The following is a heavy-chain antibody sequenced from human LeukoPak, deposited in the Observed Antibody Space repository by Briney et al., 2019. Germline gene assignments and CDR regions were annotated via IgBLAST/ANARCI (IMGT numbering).Heavy chain of an antibody. Sequence: PGGSLRLSCAASGFTFNSYSMNWVRQAPGKGLEWDSYISSSTSTIYYLDSGKDRFTISRDNVRNSLYLQMNSLRAEDTAVYYCARSGTYAYFDYWGQGTLVTVSA. D-gene: IGHD1-26*01. CDR1: GFTFNSYS. J-gene: IGHJ4*02. V-gene: IGHV3-48*01. CDR2: ISSSTSTI. CDR3: ARSGTYAYFDY.